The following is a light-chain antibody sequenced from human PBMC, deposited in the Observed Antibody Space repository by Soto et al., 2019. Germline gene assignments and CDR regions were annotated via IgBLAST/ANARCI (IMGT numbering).Light chain of an antibody. J-gene: IGKJ5*01. CDR2: GAS. CDR3: QQHGQWPIT. V-gene: IGKV3-15*01. Sequence: EIVMTQSPATLSVSPGERATLSCRASQSVSSNLAWYQQKPGQAPRLLIYGASTRATGIPARFSGSGSGIEFTLTISSLQSEDFATYYCQQHGQWPITFGQGTRLEIK. CDR1: QSVSSN.